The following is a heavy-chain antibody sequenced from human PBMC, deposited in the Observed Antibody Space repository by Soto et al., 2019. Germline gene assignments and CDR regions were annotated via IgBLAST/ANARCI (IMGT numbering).Heavy chain of an antibody. V-gene: IGHV4-31*03. CDR1: GGSISSGGYY. Sequence: SETLSLTCTVSGGSISSGGYYWIWIRQHPGKGLDWIGYIYYSGSTYYNPSLKSRVTISVDTSKNQFSLKLSSVTAADTAVYYCARDRRYCTNGVCSYYYYYGMDVWGQGTTVTVSS. J-gene: IGHJ6*02. D-gene: IGHD2-8*01. CDR3: ARDRRYCTNGVCSYYYYYGMDV. CDR2: IYYSGST.